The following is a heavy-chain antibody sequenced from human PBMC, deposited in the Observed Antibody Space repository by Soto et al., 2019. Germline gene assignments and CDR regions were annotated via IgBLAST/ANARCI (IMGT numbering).Heavy chain of an antibody. V-gene: IGHV1-18*04. D-gene: IGHD2-15*01. CDR2: ISTYSGDT. CDR1: GYTFTYYG. CDR3: ARDERDSCSGGACFYFDY. J-gene: IGHJ4*02. Sequence: ASVKVSCKASGYTFTYYGISWVRQAPGQGLEWLGWISTYSGDTNSAPRLQGRLTMSTDTSTSTAYMELRSLTSDDTAVYYCARDERDSCSGGACFYFDYWGQGTLVTVSS.